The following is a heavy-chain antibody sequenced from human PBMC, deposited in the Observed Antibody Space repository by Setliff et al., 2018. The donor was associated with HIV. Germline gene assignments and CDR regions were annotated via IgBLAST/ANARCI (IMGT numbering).Heavy chain of an antibody. V-gene: IGHV3-48*01. CDR3: ARAGVVEGYYYYYYMDV. D-gene: IGHD2-15*01. Sequence: GGSLRLSCEASGFNVEKSGMHWIRQAPGKGLEWVSYISGLGGGTIYYADSVRGRFTISRDDAEKSVYLQMNSLRAEDTAVYYCARAGVVEGYYYYYYMDVWGKGTTVTVSS. CDR1: GFNVEKSG. J-gene: IGHJ6*03. CDR2: ISGLGGGTI.